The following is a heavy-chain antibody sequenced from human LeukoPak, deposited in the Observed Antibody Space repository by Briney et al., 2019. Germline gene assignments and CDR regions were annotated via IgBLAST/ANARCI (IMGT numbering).Heavy chain of an antibody. J-gene: IGHJ3*02. CDR1: GGSFSGYY. V-gene: IGHV4-34*01. CDR2: INHSGST. Sequence: KPSETLSLTCAVYGGSFSGYYWSWIRQPPGKGLEWIGEINHSGSTNYNPSLKSRVTISVDTSKNQFSLKLSSVTAADTAVYYCARAGGKQWLVLYAFDIWGQGTMVTVSS. CDR3: ARAGGKQWLVLYAFDI. D-gene: IGHD6-19*01.